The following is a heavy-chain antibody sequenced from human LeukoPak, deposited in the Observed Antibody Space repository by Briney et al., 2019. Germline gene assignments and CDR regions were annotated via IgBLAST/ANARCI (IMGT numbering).Heavy chain of an antibody. CDR3: ARVGSSKGYYYYYYMDV. V-gene: IGHV3-53*01. J-gene: IGHJ6*03. CDR2: IYSGGST. CDR1: GFTVSSNY. Sequence: GGSLRLSCAASGFTVSSNYMSWVRQAPGKGLEWVSVIYSGGSTYYAVAVMGRFTISRDNSKNTLCLQMNSLRAEHTAVYYCARVGSSKGYYYYYYMDVWGKGTTVTVSS. D-gene: IGHD2-2*01.